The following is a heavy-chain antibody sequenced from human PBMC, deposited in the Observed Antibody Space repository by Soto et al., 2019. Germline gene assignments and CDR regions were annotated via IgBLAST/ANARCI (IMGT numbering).Heavy chain of an antibody. CDR3: GRENSSGWYLGRADYYGMDV. Sequence: ASVKVSCKASGYTFTSCGISWVRQAPGQGLEWMGWISAYNGNTNYAQKLQGRVTMTTDTSTSTAYMELRSLRSDDTAVYYCGRENSSGWYLGRADYYGMDVWGQGTTVTISS. V-gene: IGHV1-18*01. J-gene: IGHJ6*02. D-gene: IGHD6-19*01. CDR1: GYTFTSCG. CDR2: ISAYNGNT.